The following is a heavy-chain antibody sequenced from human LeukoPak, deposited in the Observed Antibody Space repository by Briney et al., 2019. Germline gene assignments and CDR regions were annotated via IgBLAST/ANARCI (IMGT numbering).Heavy chain of an antibody. CDR1: GGSISSYY. J-gene: IGHJ4*02. V-gene: IGHV4-59*01. CDR3: ARVVAGPYYFDY. D-gene: IGHD6-19*01. CDR2: IYYSGST. Sequence: TSETLSLTCTVSGGSISSYYWSWIRQPPGKGLEWIGYIYYSGSTNYNPSLKSRVTISVDTSKNQFSLKLSSVTAADTAVYYCARVVAGPYYFDYWGQGTLVTVSS.